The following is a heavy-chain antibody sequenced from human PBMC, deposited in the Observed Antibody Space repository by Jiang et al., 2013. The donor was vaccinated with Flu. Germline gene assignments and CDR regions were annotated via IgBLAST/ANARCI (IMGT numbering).Heavy chain of an antibody. Sequence: QLVESGAQVKKPGESLTISCKASGYSFTNYWIGWVRQMPGKGLEWMGVINPGDSDPRYSPSFQGQVTISADKSASTAYLQWSNLRASDSAMYYCVRGLVASSWGQGTLVTVSS. J-gene: IGHJ4*02. CDR3: VRGLVASS. CDR1: GYSFTNYW. V-gene: IGHV5-51*01. CDR2: INPGDSDP. D-gene: IGHD5-12*01.